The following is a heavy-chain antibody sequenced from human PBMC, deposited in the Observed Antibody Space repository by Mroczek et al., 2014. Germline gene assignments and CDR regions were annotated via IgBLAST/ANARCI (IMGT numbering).Heavy chain of an antibody. CDR2: ISYDGSNK. CDR1: GFTFSSYG. Sequence: LVQSGGGVVQPGRSLRLSCAASGFTFSSYGMHWVRQAPGKGLEWVAVISYDGSNKYYADSVKGRFTISRDNSKNTLYLQMNSLRAEDTAVYYCAKGRFGYSSGRYTTSQSLIFDYWGQGTLVTVSS. J-gene: IGHJ4*02. D-gene: IGHD6-19*01. CDR3: AKGRFGYSSGRYTTSQSLIFDY. V-gene: IGHV3-30*18.